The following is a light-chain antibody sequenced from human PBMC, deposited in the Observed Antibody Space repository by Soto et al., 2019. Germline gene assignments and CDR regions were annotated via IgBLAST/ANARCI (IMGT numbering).Light chain of an antibody. CDR3: QQYKSYPWT. J-gene: IGKJ1*01. CDR1: QTISGW. CDR2: DAS. V-gene: IGKV1-5*01. Sequence: DIPMTQSPSTLSASVGDGVTITCRASQTISGWLAWYQQRPGKAPKLLISDASSLRSGVPSRFSGSGSGTEFTLTISSLQPDDFGSYYCQQYKSYPWTLGHRTKVEV.